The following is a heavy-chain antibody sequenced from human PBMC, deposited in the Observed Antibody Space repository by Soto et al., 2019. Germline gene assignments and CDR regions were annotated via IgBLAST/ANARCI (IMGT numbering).Heavy chain of an antibody. D-gene: IGHD2-2*01. J-gene: IGHJ4*02. CDR2: ISSSSSYI. CDR1: GFTFSSYS. Sequence: PGGSLRLSCAASGFTFSSYSMNWVRQAPGKGLEWVSSISSSSSYIYYADSVKGRFTISRDNAKNSLYLQMNSLRAEDTAVYYCARALKPIRADIVLVPAALQPFDYWGQGTLVTVSS. CDR3: ARALKPIRADIVLVPAALQPFDY. V-gene: IGHV3-21*01.